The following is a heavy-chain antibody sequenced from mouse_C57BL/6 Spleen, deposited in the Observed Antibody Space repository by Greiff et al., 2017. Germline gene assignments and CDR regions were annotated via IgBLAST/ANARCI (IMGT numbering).Heavy chain of an antibody. CDR3: ARVGSSPGWFDV. Sequence: DVMLVESGGGLVQPGGSLKLSCAASGFTFSDYYMYWVRQTPEKRLEWVAYISNGGGSTYYPDTVKGRFTISRDNAKNTLYLQMSRLKSEDTAMYYCARVGSSPGWFDVWGTGTTVTVSS. D-gene: IGHD1-1*01. CDR2: ISNGGGST. V-gene: IGHV5-12*01. CDR1: GFTFSDYY. J-gene: IGHJ1*03.